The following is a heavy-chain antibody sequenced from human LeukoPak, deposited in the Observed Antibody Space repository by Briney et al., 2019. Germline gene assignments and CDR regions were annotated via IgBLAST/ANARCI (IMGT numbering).Heavy chain of an antibody. J-gene: IGHJ4*02. CDR3: ARVEWFGELLSPFDY. CDR1: GYTFTGYY. CDR2: INPNSGGT. V-gene: IGHV1-2*02. D-gene: IGHD3-10*01. Sequence: EASVKVSCKASGYTFTGYYMHWVRQAPGQGLEWMGWINPNSGGTNYAQKFQGRVTMTRDTSISTAYMELSRLRSDDTAVYYCARVEWFGELLSPFDYWGQGTLVTVSS.